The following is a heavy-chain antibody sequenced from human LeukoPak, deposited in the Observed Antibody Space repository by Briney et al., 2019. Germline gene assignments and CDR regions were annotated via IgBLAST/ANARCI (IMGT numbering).Heavy chain of an antibody. J-gene: IGHJ2*01. CDR3: ARVDYGGNWAYWYFDL. V-gene: IGHV4-39*07. CDR1: GGSISSSSYY. Sequence: PSETLSLTCTVSGGSISSSSYYWGWIRQPPGKGLEWIGSIYYSGSTYYNPSLKSRVTISVDTSKNQFSLKLSSVTAADTAVYYCARVDYGGNWAYWYFDLWGRGTLVTVSS. D-gene: IGHD4-23*01. CDR2: IYYSGST.